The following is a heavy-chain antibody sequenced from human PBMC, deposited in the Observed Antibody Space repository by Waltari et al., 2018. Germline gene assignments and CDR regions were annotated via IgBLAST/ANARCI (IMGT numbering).Heavy chain of an antibody. CDR1: GYTFTDYY. J-gene: IGHJ5*02. CDR3: ATVLTTVPTYWFDP. V-gene: IGHV1-69-2*01. D-gene: IGHD4-4*01. Sequence: EVQLVQSGAEVKKPGATVKISCKASGYTFTDYYKHWVQQAPGEGLEWMGRVDPADSETIYAEKFQGRVTITADTSTDTAYMELSSLRSEDTAVYYCATVLTTVPTYWFDPWGQGTLVTVSS. CDR2: VDPADSET.